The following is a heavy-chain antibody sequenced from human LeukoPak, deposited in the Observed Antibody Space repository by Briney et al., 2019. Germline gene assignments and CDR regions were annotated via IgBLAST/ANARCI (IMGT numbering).Heavy chain of an antibody. CDR1: GGSFSGYY. Sequence: SETLSLTCAVYGGSFSGYYWSWIRQPPGKGLEWIGEINHSGSTNYNPSLKSRVTISVDTSKNQLSLKLSSVTAADTAVYYCAGSTPDILTGYEYFDYWGQGTLVTVSS. J-gene: IGHJ4*02. CDR3: AGSTPDILTGYEYFDY. V-gene: IGHV4-34*01. D-gene: IGHD3-9*01. CDR2: INHSGST.